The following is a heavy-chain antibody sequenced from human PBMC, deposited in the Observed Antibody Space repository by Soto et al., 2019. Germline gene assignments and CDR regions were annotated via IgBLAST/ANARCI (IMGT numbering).Heavy chain of an antibody. V-gene: IGHV1-2*04. CDR1: GYTFTGYY. J-gene: IGHJ4*01. CDR2: INPNSGGT. D-gene: IGHD5-12*01. Sequence: GASVKVSCKASGYTFTGYYMHWVRQAPGQGLEWMGWINPNSGGTNYAQKCQGWVTMTRDTSISTAYMELSRLRSDDTAVYYCARELEVSGYDPSGFDYWGQGTPVTVSS. CDR3: ARELEVSGYDPSGFDY.